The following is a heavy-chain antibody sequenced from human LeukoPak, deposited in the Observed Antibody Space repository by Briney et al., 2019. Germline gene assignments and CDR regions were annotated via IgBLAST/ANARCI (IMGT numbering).Heavy chain of an antibody. Sequence: GGSLRLSCAASGFTFSSYWMSWVHQAPGKGLEWVANIKQDGSEKYYVDSVKGRFTISRDNAKNSLYLQMNSLRAEDTAVYYCARATASNWFDPWGQGTLVTVSS. D-gene: IGHD2-21*01. V-gene: IGHV3-7*01. CDR1: GFTFSSYW. CDR2: IKQDGSEK. CDR3: ARATASNWFDP. J-gene: IGHJ5*02.